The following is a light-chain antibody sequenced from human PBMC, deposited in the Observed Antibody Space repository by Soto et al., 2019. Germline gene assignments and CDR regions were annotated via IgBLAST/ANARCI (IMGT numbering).Light chain of an antibody. V-gene: IGKV3-11*01. Sequence: EIGVTSYPRTLSVSPEKVDTLSCRASQSVSSYLAWYQQKPGQAPRLLIYDASNRATGIPARFSGSGSGTDFTLTISSLEPEDFAVYYCQQRSNWPPTFGQRTRLEI. CDR2: DAS. J-gene: IGKJ5*01. CDR1: QSVSSY. CDR3: QQRSNWPPT.